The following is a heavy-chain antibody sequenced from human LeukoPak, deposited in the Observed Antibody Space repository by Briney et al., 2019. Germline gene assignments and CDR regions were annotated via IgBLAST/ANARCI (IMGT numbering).Heavy chain of an antibody. CDR1: GFTFSSYG. CDR2: IWYDGSNK. Sequence: GRSLRLSCAASGFTFSSYGMHWVRQAPGKGLEWVAVIWYDGSNKYYADSVKGRFTISRDNSKNTLYLQMNSLRAEDTAVYYCARFGSGWSTDYWGQGTLVTVSS. V-gene: IGHV3-33*01. J-gene: IGHJ4*02. CDR3: ARFGSGWSTDY. D-gene: IGHD6-19*01.